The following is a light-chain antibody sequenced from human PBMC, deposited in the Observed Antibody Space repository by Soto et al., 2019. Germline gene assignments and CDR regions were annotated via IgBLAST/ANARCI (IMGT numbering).Light chain of an antibody. J-gene: IGKJ1*01. CDR1: QSISSY. CDR2: SAS. Sequence: DIQMTQSPSSLSASVGDRVTITCRASQSISSYLNWYQQKPGKAPDLLIYSASTLQSGVPSRFSGSGFGTEFTLTITSLQPDDFATYYCQQYNSYSTFGPATFGQGTKVDIK. CDR3: QQYNSYSTFGPAT. V-gene: IGKV1-39*01.